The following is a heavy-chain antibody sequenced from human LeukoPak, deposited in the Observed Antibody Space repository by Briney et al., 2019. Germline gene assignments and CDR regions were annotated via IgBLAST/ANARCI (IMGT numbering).Heavy chain of an antibody. Sequence: PLETLSLTCAVYGGSFSGYYWSWIRQPPGKGLEWIGEINHSGSTNYNPSLKSRVTISVDTSKNQFSLKLSSVTAADTAVYYCARRQQQLTYYYYMDVWGKGTTVTISS. CDR1: GGSFSGYY. V-gene: IGHV4-34*01. CDR2: INHSGST. J-gene: IGHJ6*03. CDR3: ARRQQQLTYYYYMDV. D-gene: IGHD6-13*01.